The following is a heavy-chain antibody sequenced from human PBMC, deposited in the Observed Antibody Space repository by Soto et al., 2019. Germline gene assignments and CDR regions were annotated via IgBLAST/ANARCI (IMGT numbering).Heavy chain of an antibody. V-gene: IGHV1-18*01. Sequence: ASVKVSCKASGYTFTSYGISWVRQAPGQGLEWMGWISAYNGNTNYAQKLQGRVTMTTDTSTSTAYMELRSLRSDDTAVYYCARVLVAATWGPLLPASTPFLYYMDVWGKGTTVTVSS. J-gene: IGHJ6*03. D-gene: IGHD2-15*01. CDR3: ARVLVAATWGPLLPASTPFLYYMDV. CDR1: GYTFTSYG. CDR2: ISAYNGNT.